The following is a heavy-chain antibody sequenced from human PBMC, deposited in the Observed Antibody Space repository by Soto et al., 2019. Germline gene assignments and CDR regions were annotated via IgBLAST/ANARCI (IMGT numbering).Heavy chain of an antibody. D-gene: IGHD5-12*01. CDR2: IYYSGST. J-gene: IGHJ4*02. V-gene: IGHV4-59*01. CDR3: ARGGPGTTQHRRLSGYGALYYFDY. CDR1: GGSISSYY. Sequence: SETLSLTCTVSGGSISSYYWSWIRQPPGKGLEWIGYIYYSGSTNYNPSLKSRVTISVDTSKNQFSLKLSSVTAADTAVYYCARGGPGTTQHRRLSGYGALYYFDYWGQGTLVTVSS.